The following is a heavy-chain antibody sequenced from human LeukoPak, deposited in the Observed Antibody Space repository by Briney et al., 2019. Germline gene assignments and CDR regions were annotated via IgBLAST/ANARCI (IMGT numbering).Heavy chain of an antibody. CDR3: AREGRISRNYYYYMDV. D-gene: IGHD2/OR15-2a*01. Sequence: SETLSLTCAVYGGSFSGYYWSWIRQPPGKGLEWIGEINHSGSTNYNPSLKSRVTTSVDTSKNQFSLKLSSVTAADTAVYYCAREGRISRNYYYYMDVWGKGTTVTVSS. CDR2: INHSGST. J-gene: IGHJ6*03. CDR1: GGSFSGYY. V-gene: IGHV4-34*01.